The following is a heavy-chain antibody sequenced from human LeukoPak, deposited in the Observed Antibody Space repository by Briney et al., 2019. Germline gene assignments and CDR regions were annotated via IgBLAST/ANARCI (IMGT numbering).Heavy chain of an antibody. D-gene: IGHD6-19*01. J-gene: IGHJ4*02. CDR1: GGSLSGYY. CDR3: ARGPFAGYSSGWYRV. CDR2: INHSGST. Sequence: PSETLSLTCAVYGGSLSGYYWSWLRQPPGKGLEWIGEINHSGSTNYNPSLKSRVTISVDTSKNQFSLKLSSVTAADTAVYYCARGPFAGYSSGWYRVWGQGTLVTVSS. V-gene: IGHV4-34*01.